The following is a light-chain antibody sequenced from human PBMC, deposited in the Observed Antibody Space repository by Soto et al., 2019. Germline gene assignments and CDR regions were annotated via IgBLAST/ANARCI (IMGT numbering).Light chain of an antibody. Sequence: ILLTQSAGTRSVAPGEGATLSSGANESVSSSRLAWWQPNPGQPPRPLTAGASSRASGIPDMVSGRGAGTYVSLTISILGSEDLAVHFRQQYCRSPPTVGPGTKVDIK. CDR3: QQYCRSPPT. CDR2: GAS. J-gene: IGKJ1*01. V-gene: IGKV3-20*01. CDR1: ESVSSSR.